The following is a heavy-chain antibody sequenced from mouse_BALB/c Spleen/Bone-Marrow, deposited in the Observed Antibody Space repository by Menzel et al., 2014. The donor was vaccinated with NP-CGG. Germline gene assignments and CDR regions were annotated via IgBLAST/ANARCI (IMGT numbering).Heavy chain of an antibody. Sequence: VESGGGLVKPGGSLKLSCAASGFTFSSYAMSWVRQTPEKRLEWVASISSGGSTHYPDSVQGRFTISRDNARNILYLQMSSLRSEDTAMYYCAREGAGYDPAWFAYWGQGTLVTVSA. D-gene: IGHD2-2*01. J-gene: IGHJ3*01. CDR3: AREGAGYDPAWFAY. CDR1: GFTFSSYA. CDR2: ISSGGST. V-gene: IGHV5-6-5*01.